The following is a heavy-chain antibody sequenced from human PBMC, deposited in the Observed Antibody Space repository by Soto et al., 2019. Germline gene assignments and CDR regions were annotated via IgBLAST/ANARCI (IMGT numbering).Heavy chain of an antibody. CDR1: GFTFSSYA. CDR2: ISGSGGST. CDR3: AKDPRLYDSSGYHAAEYFQH. J-gene: IGHJ6*01. V-gene: IGHV3-23*01. Sequence: PGGSLRLSCAASGFTFSSYAMSWVRQAPGKGLEWVSAISGSGGSTYYADSVKGRFTISRDNSKNTLYLQMNSLRAEDTAVYYCAKDPRLYDSSGYHAAEYFQHWGQGTTVTVS. D-gene: IGHD3-22*01.